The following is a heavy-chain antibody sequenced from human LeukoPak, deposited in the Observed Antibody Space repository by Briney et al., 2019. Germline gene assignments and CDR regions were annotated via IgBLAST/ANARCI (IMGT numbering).Heavy chain of an antibody. D-gene: IGHD2-8*01. CDR1: GYTFTSYY. Sequence: ASVKVSCMASGYTFTSYYIHWVRQAPGQGLEWMGIIYPGGGSTSYAQKFQGRVTMTRDMSTSTAYMELSSLRSEDTTVYYCARDNDFDYWGQGTLVTVSS. J-gene: IGHJ4*02. CDR3: ARDNDFDY. CDR2: IYPGGGST. V-gene: IGHV1-46*01.